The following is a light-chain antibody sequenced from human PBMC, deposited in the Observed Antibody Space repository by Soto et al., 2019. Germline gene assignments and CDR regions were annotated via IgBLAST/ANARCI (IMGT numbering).Light chain of an antibody. J-gene: IGKJ3*01. CDR3: QKYNSVPFT. Sequence: DIQMTQSPSSLSASVGDRVTITCWASQGISNYLAWYQQKPGTVPKLLIYAASTLQSGVPSRFSGSGSGTDFTLTISSLQPEDVATYYCQKYNSVPFTFGPGTKVDIK. V-gene: IGKV1-27*01. CDR2: AAS. CDR1: QGISNY.